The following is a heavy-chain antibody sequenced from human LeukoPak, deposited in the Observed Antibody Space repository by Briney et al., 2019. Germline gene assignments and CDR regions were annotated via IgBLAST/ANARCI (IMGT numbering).Heavy chain of an antibody. J-gene: IGHJ4*02. D-gene: IGHD3-3*01. V-gene: IGHV3-30*01. Sequence: GGSLRLSCAASGFTFRSYAMHWVRQAPGKGPEWVAVMSYDGSDKYYADSVKGRFTISRDNSENALYLQMNSLRAEDTAVYYCARDWHISRLWSGYVYWGQGTLVTVSS. CDR3: ARDWHISRLWSGYVY. CDR1: GFTFRSYA. CDR2: MSYDGSDK.